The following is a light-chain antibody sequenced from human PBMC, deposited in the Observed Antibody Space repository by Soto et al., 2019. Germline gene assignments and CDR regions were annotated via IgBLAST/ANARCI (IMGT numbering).Light chain of an antibody. V-gene: IGLV1-40*01. CDR2: GNT. Sequence: SVLTQPPSVSGAPGQRVTISCTGSSSNIGAGYDVHWYQQLPGTAPKLLIYGNTNRPSGVPDRFSGSKSGTSASLAITGLQAEDGADYYCQSYDRSLSGSYVFGTGTKVTVL. J-gene: IGLJ1*01. CDR1: SSNIGAGYD. CDR3: QSYDRSLSGSYV.